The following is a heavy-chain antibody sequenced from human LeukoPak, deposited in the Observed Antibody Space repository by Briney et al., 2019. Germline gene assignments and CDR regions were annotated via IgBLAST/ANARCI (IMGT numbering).Heavy chain of an antibody. CDR3: AKSLAPADIIDS. CDR2: IRYDGSNK. CDR1: GFTFSGYG. Sequence: PGGSLRLSCAASGFTFSGYGMHWVRQAPGKGLEWVAFIRYDGSNKYYADSVKGRFTISRDNSKNTLYLQMNSLRAEDTAVYYCAKSLAPADIIDSWGQGTLVTVSS. J-gene: IGHJ4*02. V-gene: IGHV3-30*02. D-gene: IGHD2-2*02.